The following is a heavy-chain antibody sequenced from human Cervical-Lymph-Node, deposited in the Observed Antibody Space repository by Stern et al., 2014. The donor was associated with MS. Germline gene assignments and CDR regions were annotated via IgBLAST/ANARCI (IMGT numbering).Heavy chain of an antibody. J-gene: IGHJ6*02. Sequence: QDQLVQSGAEVKKPGSSVKVSCKASGESFSTLSISWVRQAPGQGLEWLGGIIPLFNTANYAQKFQGRVTITADKSTTTVYMELTGLTSEDTAVYYCAKDPPEMTKPPHNKPVDAWGQGTAVMVSS. D-gene: IGHD1-14*01. CDR3: AKDPPEMTKPPHNKPVDA. CDR1: GESFSTLS. V-gene: IGHV1-69*14. CDR2: IIPLFNTA.